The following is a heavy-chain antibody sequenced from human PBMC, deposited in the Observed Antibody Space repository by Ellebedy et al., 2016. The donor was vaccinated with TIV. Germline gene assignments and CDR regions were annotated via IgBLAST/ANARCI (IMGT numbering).Heavy chain of an antibody. CDR1: GFTFRSYW. V-gene: IGHV3-7*01. CDR3: ARDKLQNAVAGSNFDY. Sequence: GESLKISXAASGFTFRSYWMSWVRQAPGKGLEWVANIKQDGSEQYYVDSVKGRFTISRDNAKNSLFLQMNSLRAEDTAVYYCARDKLQNAVAGSNFDYWGQGALVTVSS. J-gene: IGHJ4*02. D-gene: IGHD6-19*01. CDR2: IKQDGSEQ.